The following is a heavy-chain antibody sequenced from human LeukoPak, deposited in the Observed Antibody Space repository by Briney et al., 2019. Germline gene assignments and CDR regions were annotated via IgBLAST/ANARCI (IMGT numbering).Heavy chain of an antibody. V-gene: IGHV3-11*06. Sequence: GGSLRLPCAASGFTFSDYYMSWIRQAPGKGLEWVSYISSSSSYTNYADSVKGRFTISRDNAKNSLYLQMNSLRAEDTAVYYCARVKGPKRSAGDYWGQGTLVTVSS. CDR2: ISSSSSYT. D-gene: IGHD6-19*01. CDR1: GFTFSDYY. J-gene: IGHJ4*02. CDR3: ARVKGPKRSAGDY.